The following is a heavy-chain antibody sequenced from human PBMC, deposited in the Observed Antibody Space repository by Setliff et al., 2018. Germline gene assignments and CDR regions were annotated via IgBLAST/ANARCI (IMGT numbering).Heavy chain of an antibody. J-gene: IGHJ3*01. D-gene: IGHD4-17*01. CDR3: ARIGGSTTANLLGLFQTPPDAFDF. CDR1: GGSISSGGYY. Sequence: PSETLSLTCTVSGGSISSGGYYWSWIRQHPGKGLEWIGYIYYSGSTYYNPSLKSRVTISVDTSKNQFSLKLSSVTAADTAVYYCARIGGSTTANLLGLFQTPPDAFDFWGQGTMVTVSS. V-gene: IGHV4-31*03. CDR2: IYYSGST.